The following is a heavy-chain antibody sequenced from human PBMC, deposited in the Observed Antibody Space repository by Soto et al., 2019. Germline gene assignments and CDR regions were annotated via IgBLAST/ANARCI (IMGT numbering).Heavy chain of an antibody. CDR2: ISDNGVTT. CDR1: GFAFRSSV. CDR3: AKTLGPQYFDS. Sequence: GGSLRLSCAASGFAFRSSVMNWVRQAPGKGLEWVSTISDNGVTTYYADPVKGRFTISRDSSKNTLLLQLSGIRVEDTALYFCAKTLGPQYFDSWGQGTPVPVSS. V-gene: IGHV3-23*01. J-gene: IGHJ4*02. D-gene: IGHD7-27*01.